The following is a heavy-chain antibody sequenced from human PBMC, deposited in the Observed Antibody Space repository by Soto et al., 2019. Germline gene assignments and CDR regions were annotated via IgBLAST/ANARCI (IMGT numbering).Heavy chain of an antibody. CDR1: GFTFSGYG. CDR3: AREAGITIFGVATDAFDI. CDR2: IWYDGSNK. V-gene: IGHV3-33*01. D-gene: IGHD3-3*01. J-gene: IGHJ3*02. Sequence: GGSLRLSCAASGFTFSGYGMHWVRQAPGKGLEWVAVIWYDGSNKYYADSVKGRFTISRDNSKNTLYLQMNSLRAEDTAVYYCAREAGITIFGVATDAFDIWGQGTMVTVSS.